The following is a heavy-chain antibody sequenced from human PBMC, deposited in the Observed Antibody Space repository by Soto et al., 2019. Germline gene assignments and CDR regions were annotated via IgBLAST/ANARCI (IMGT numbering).Heavy chain of an antibody. CDR1: GFTFSSYA. CDR3: AKDRPSSYGDYPLYYFDY. D-gene: IGHD4-17*01. V-gene: IGHV3-23*01. J-gene: IGHJ4*02. Sequence: GGSLRLSCAASGFTFSSYAMSWVRQAPGKGLEWVSAISGSGGSTYYADSVKGRFTISRDNSKNTLYLQMNSLRAEDTAVYYCAKDRPSSYGDYPLYYFDYWGQGTLVTVSS. CDR2: ISGSGGST.